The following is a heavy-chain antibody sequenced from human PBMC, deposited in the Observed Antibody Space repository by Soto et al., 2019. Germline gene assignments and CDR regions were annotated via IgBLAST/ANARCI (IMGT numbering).Heavy chain of an antibody. Sequence: PSQTRSLTCSVSGASIKSGNNCWSWLRHQTGKGWEWIGYIYYDGGPYYNPSRKSRVPLSVDTFRNQFFLEVTAVTAADTAIYFCARYDYRDYVYRFDFWGPGTLVTVSS. J-gene: IGHJ4*02. D-gene: IGHD4-17*01. CDR1: GASIKSGNNC. CDR2: IYYDGGP. V-gene: IGHV4-31*03. CDR3: ARYDYRDYVYRFDF.